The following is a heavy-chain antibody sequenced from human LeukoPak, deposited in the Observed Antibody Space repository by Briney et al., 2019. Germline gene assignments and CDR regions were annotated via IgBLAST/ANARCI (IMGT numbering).Heavy chain of an antibody. J-gene: IGHJ4*02. Sequence: SETLSLTCAVYGGFFSGYYWSWIRQPPGKGLEWIGEINHSGSTNYNPSLKSRVTISVDTSKNQFSLKLSSVTAADTAVYYCARANSSGWYYFDYWGQGTLVTVSS. CDR1: GGFFSGYY. CDR2: INHSGST. CDR3: ARANSSGWYYFDY. D-gene: IGHD6-19*01. V-gene: IGHV4-34*01.